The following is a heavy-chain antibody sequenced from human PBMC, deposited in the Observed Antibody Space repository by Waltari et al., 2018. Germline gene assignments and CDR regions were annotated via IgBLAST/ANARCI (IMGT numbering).Heavy chain of an antibody. CDR1: GGSISSYY. CDR2: IYYSGST. V-gene: IGHV4-59*01. D-gene: IGHD2-21*01. CDR3: ARGGAYCGGDCYPHLDY. J-gene: IGHJ4*02. Sequence: QVQLQESGPRLVKPSETLSLTCTVSGGSISSYYWSWIRQPPGKRLEWIGYIYYSGSTSYHPTRKSRVTVSVDTSKKQLSLKLSSVTAADTAVYYCARGGAYCGGDCYPHLDYWGQGTLVTVSS.